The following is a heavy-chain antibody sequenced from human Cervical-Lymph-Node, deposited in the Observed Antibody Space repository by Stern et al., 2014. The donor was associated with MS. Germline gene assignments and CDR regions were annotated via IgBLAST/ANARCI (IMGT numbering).Heavy chain of an antibody. J-gene: IGHJ4*02. Sequence: VQLVESGGGVAKPGRSLRLTCAASGFLFSSYGMHWVRQAPGKGLEWAAVMRYDGSTQYYGDCVKGRFTISRDTTKNTLYLQMKSLGDEDTAVYYCARDKTPCATGGVSVDSWGQGTLVTVSS. D-gene: IGHD2-8*02. V-gene: IGHV3-33*01. CDR3: ARDKTPCATGGVSVDS. CDR1: GFLFSSYG. CDR2: MRYDGSTQ.